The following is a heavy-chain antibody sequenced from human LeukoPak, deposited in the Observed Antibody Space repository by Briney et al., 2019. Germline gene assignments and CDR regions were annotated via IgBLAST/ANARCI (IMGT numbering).Heavy chain of an antibody. CDR2: ISATGGST. V-gene: IGHV3-23*01. J-gene: IGHJ4*02. Sequence: GGSLRLSCAASGFTFSSYAVSWVRQAPGKGLEWLSAISATGGSTYYADSVKGRFTISRDNSKNTLYLQMNSLRAEDTAVYYCAKTKVPNYYSSGSYVDYWGQGTLVTVSS. CDR3: AKTKVPNYYSSGSYVDY. D-gene: IGHD3-10*01. CDR1: GFTFSSYA.